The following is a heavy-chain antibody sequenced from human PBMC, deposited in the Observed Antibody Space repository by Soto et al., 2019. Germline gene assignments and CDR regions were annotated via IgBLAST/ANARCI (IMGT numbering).Heavy chain of an antibody. CDR2: IWYDGSNK. CDR1: GFTFSSYG. D-gene: IGHD5-18*01. Sequence: GGSLRLSCAASGFTFSSYGMHWVRQAPGKGLEWVAVIWYDGSNKYYADSVKGRFTISRDNSKNTLYLQMNSLRAEDTAVYYCARLGGYSYNFDYWGQGTLVTVSS. V-gene: IGHV3-33*01. J-gene: IGHJ4*02. CDR3: ARLGGYSYNFDY.